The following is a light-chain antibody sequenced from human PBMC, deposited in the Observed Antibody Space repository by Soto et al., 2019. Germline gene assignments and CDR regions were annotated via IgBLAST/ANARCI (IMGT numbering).Light chain of an antibody. CDR2: DVS. CDR1: SSDVGGYNY. V-gene: IGLV2-14*03. Sequence: QSVLTQPASVSGSPGQSITISCTGTSSDVGGYNYVSWYQHHPGKAPKLMIYDVSNRPSGVSNRFSGSKSGNTASLTISGLQPEDEADYYCSSYTTSNTRQIVLGTGTQLNVL. CDR3: SSYTTSNTRQIV. J-gene: IGLJ1*01.